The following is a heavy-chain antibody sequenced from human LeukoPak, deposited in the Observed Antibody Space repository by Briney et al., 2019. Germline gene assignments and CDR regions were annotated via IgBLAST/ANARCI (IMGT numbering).Heavy chain of an antibody. D-gene: IGHD3-10*01. J-gene: IGHJ3*01. CDR1: GFTFITFS. CDR2: IGGTTRDT. CDR3: ARGVTMPRGGIESPADWADGLDV. Sequence: GGPLSLSCAASGFTFITFSMNWVRQAPGKGLEWLSYIGGTTRDTYYADSVKGRFTISRDNAMNSVYLQMNSLRAEDTAVYYCARGVTMPRGGIESPADWADGLDVWGQGTMVTVSS. V-gene: IGHV3-48*01.